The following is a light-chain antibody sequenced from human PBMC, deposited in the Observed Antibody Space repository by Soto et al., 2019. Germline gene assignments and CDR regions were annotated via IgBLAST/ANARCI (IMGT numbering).Light chain of an antibody. V-gene: IGKV1-27*01. CDR1: QGISNY. J-gene: IGKJ4*01. Sequence: DIQMTQSPSSLSASVGDRVTITCRANQGISNYLAWYQQKPGKVPKLLIYAASTLQSGVPSRFSGSGSGTDFTLTISILQPEDVATYYCHKYNSAPLTFGGGTKVEIK. CDR3: HKYNSAPLT. CDR2: AAS.